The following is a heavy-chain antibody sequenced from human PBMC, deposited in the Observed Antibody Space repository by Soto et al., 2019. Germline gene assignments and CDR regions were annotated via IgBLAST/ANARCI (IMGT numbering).Heavy chain of an antibody. V-gene: IGHV3-33*01. CDR1: GFTFSNYG. D-gene: IGHD2-15*01. CDR2: ISKDGRDQ. Sequence: QVQLAESGGGVVQPGRSLRLSCAATGFTFSNYGMHWVRQAPGKGMEWVAVISKDGRDQKYADSRKGRFTISTDNSENTRYLKRTSRRAEDTAVYYWARDDDSTDHALAYWGPGQRVTAPS. CDR3: ARDDDSTDHALAY. J-gene: IGHJ4*02.